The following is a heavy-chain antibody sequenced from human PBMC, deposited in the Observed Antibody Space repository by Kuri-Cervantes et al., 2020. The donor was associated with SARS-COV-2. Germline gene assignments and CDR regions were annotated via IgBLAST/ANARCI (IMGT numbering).Heavy chain of an antibody. CDR3: AKDFGTYYDSSGYLKY. D-gene: IGHD3-22*01. V-gene: IGHV3-21*04. CDR1: GFTFSSYS. J-gene: IGHJ1*01. Sequence: GESLKISCAASGFTFSSYSTNWVRQAPGEGLEWVSSISSSSSYIYYADSVKGRFTISRDNSKNTLYLQMNSLRAEDTAVYYCAKDFGTYYDSSGYLKYWGQGTLVTVSS. CDR2: ISSSSSYI.